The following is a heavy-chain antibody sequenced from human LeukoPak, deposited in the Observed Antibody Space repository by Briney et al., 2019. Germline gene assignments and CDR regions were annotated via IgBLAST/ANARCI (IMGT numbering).Heavy chain of an antibody. V-gene: IGHV4-34*01. CDR3: ARVGRSNFDY. CDR1: GGSFSGYY. CDR2: INHSGST. J-gene: IGHJ4*02. Sequence: SETLSLTCAVYGGSFSGYYWSWIRQPPGKGLEWIGEINHSGSTNYNPSLKSRVTISVDTSKNQFSLKLSSVTAADTAVYYCARVGRSNFDYWGQGTLVTVSS.